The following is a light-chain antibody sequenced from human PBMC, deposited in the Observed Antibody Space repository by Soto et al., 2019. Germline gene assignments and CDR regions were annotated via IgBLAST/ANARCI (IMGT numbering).Light chain of an antibody. Sequence: QSVLTQPPSASGTPGQRVTSSCSGSSSNIGDNTLNWFQQLPGTAPKLLIYNNDRRPSGVPDRFSGSKSGTSASLAISGLQSEDEAVYYCATWDVSLNGRVFGGGTKVTVL. J-gene: IGLJ2*01. CDR1: SSNIGDNT. CDR2: NND. CDR3: ATWDVSLNGRV. V-gene: IGLV1-44*01.